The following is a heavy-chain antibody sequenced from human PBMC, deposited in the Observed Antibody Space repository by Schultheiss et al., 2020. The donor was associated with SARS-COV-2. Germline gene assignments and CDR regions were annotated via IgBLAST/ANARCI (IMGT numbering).Heavy chain of an antibody. V-gene: IGHV4-61*01. CDR3: ARVLAAAGIGRPFDY. CDR1: GGSISSSSYY. J-gene: IGHJ4*02. D-gene: IGHD6-13*01. Sequence: SETLSLTCTVSGGSISSSSYYWSWIRQPPGKGLEWIGYIYYSGSTNYNPSLKSRVTISVDTSKNQFSLKLSSVTAADTAVYYCARVLAAAGIGRPFDYWGQGTLVTVSS. CDR2: IYYSGST.